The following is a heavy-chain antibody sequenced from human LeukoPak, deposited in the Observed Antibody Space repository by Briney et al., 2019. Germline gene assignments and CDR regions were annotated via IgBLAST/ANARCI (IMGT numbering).Heavy chain of an antibody. V-gene: IGHV4-59*01. CDR1: GGSISSYY. J-gene: IGHJ4*02. CDR2: IYYSGST. CDR3: ARVPDCSGGSCYSHDY. D-gene: IGHD2-15*01. Sequence: SETLSLTCTVSGGSISSYYWSWIRQPPGKGLEWIGYIYYSGSTNYNPSLKSRVTISVDTPKNQFSLKLSSVTAADTAVYYCARVPDCSGGSCYSHDYWGQGTLVTVSS.